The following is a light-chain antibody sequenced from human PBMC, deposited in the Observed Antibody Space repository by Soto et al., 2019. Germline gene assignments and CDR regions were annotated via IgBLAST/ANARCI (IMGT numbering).Light chain of an antibody. CDR3: QQYGSSPMYT. CDR2: GAS. Sequence: EMVLTQSPGTLSLSPGERATLSCRASQSVSSSYLAWYQQKPGQAPRLLIYGASGRATGIPDRFSGSGSGTDFTLTISRLEPEDFAVYYCQQYGSSPMYTFGQGTKLEIK. J-gene: IGKJ2*01. CDR1: QSVSSSY. V-gene: IGKV3-20*01.